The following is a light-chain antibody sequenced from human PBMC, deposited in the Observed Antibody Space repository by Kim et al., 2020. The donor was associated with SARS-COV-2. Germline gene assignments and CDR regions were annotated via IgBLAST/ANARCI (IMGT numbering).Light chain of an antibody. CDR3: NSRDSNDNVV. CDR1: SLRSYY. Sequence: SSELTQDPAVSVALGQTVRITCQGDSLRSYYASWXQQKPGQAPILVIYGKTNRPSGIPDPFSGSSSGNTASLTIPGTQAGDEADSYCNSRDSNDNVVFGG. J-gene: IGLJ2*01. V-gene: IGLV3-19*01. CDR2: GKT.